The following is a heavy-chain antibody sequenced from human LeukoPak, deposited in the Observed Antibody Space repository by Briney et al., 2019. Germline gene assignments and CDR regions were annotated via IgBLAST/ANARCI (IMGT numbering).Heavy chain of an antibody. V-gene: IGHV4-39*01. D-gene: IGHD4-23*01. Sequence: QPSETLSLTCSVSGGSISSIVYFWDWIRQPRGKGVEWVGTIYDTGTTFYTPSLKSRLTISLDTSNPLFSLSLPSVTAPDTAVYFCARRLQTQTHFYHWGQGTLVTVSS. CDR1: GGSISSIVYF. CDR3: ARRLQTQTHFYH. CDR2: IYDTGTT. J-gene: IGHJ4*02.